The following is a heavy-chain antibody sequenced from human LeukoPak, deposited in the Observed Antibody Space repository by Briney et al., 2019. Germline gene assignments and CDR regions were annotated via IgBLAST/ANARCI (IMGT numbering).Heavy chain of an antibody. V-gene: IGHV1-69*13. CDR1: GYTFTSYG. CDR2: IIPIFGTA. J-gene: IGHJ4*02. D-gene: IGHD1-26*01. CDR3: ARERGSYFDY. Sequence: EASVKVSCKASGYTFTSYGISWVRQAPGQGLEWMGGIIPIFGTANYAQKFQGRVTITADESTSTAYMELRSLRSDDTAVYYCARERGSYFDYWGQGTLVTVSS.